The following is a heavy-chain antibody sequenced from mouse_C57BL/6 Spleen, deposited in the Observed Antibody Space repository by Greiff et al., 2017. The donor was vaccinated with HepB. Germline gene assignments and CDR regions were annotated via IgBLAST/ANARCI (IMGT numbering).Heavy chain of an antibody. J-gene: IGHJ4*01. CDR1: GFTFSSYA. CDR3: TRGGYYVDYYAMDY. Sequence: EVQLQESGEGLVKPGGSLKLSCAASGFTFSSYAMSWVRQTPEKRLEWVAYISSGGDYIYYADTVKGRFTISRDNARNTLYLQMSSLKSEDTAMYYCTRGGYYVDYYAMDYWGQGTSVTVSS. V-gene: IGHV5-9-1*02. D-gene: IGHD2-3*01. CDR2: ISSGGDYI.